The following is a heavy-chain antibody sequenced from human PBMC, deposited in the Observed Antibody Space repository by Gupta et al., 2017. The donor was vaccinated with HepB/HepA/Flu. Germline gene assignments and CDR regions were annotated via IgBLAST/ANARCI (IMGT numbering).Heavy chain of an antibody. V-gene: IGHV4-39*01. J-gene: IGHJ6*02. Sequence: QVQLQESGPGLVKPSETLSLTCTVSGGSITSTSYYWGWIRQPPGKGLEWIGSIYYSGITNYNPTLKSRVTISVDTSKSQFSLKLSSVTAADTAVYYCARQSSQRYNWNYYGMDVWGQGTTVTVSS. D-gene: IGHD1-20*01. CDR2: IYYSGIT. CDR1: GGSITSTSYY. CDR3: ARQSSQRYNWNYYGMDV.